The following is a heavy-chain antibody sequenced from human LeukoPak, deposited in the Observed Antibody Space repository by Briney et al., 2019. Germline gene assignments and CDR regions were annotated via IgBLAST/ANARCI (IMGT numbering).Heavy chain of an antibody. CDR1: GGSNGSDSYS. V-gene: IGHV4-39*07. CDR3: ARLGTMVRGVIISYYYYYMDV. Sequence: SETLSLTCTVSGGSNGSDSYSWGWIRQPPGKGLEWIASTYYSGKSYYKVSLKSRVTISVDTSRNQFSLKLSSVTAADTAVYYCARLGTMVRGVIISYYYYYMDVWGKGTTVTISS. D-gene: IGHD3-10*01. J-gene: IGHJ6*03. CDR2: TYYSGKS.